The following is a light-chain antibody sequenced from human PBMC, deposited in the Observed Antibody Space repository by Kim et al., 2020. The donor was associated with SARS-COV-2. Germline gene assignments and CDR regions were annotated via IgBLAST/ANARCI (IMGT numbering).Light chain of an antibody. V-gene: IGLV3-9*01. CDR2: RDS. CDR1: DIEIRS. Sequence: ALGQPARITCGGHDIEIRSVHWYQQKSGQAPVLVIYRDSNRPSGIPERFSGSNSGNTATLTISRAQAGDEADYYCQVWDSTTYWVFGGGTQLTVL. CDR3: QVWDSTTYWV. J-gene: IGLJ3*02.